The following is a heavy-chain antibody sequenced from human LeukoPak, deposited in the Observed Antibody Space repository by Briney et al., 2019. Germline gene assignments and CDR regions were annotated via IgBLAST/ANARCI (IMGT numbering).Heavy chain of an antibody. CDR3: ARDYYDNSGFGAFDI. CDR1: GYTFTAHY. V-gene: IGHV1-2*02. D-gene: IGHD3-22*01. Sequence: GASVKVSCKTSGYTFTAHYMHWVRQAPGQGLEWMGWINPNSGGTKYAQNFQGRVTMTRGTSIRTVYMELSRLRSDDTAVYYCARDYYDNSGFGAFDIWGQGTMVTVSS. J-gene: IGHJ3*02. CDR2: INPNSGGT.